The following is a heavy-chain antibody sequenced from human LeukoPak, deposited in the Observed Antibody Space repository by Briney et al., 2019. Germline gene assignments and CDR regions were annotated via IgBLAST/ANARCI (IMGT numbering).Heavy chain of an antibody. V-gene: IGHV3-20*04. J-gene: IGHJ4*02. Sequence: PGGSLRLSCAASGFTFDDYGMSWVRQAPGKGLEWVSGINWNGGSTGYAVSVKGRFTISRDDAKNSLYLQMNSLRAEDTALYYCARSVGYSSSWYVGYFDYWGQGTLVTVPS. CDR2: INWNGGST. CDR1: GFTFDDYG. CDR3: ARSVGYSSSWYVGYFDY. D-gene: IGHD6-13*01.